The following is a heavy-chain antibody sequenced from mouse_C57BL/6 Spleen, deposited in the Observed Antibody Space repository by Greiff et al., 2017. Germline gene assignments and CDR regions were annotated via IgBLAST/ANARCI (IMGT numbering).Heavy chain of an antibody. Sequence: VQLQQSGAELVRPGASVKLSCTASGFNNKDYYMHWVKQRPEQGLEWIGRIDPEDGDTEYAPKFQGKATMTADTSSNTAYLQLSSLTSEDTAVYYCTTNDGYANFAYWGQGTLVTVSA. CDR1: GFNNKDYY. CDR2: IDPEDGDT. J-gene: IGHJ3*01. V-gene: IGHV14-1*01. D-gene: IGHD2-3*01. CDR3: TTNDGYANFAY.